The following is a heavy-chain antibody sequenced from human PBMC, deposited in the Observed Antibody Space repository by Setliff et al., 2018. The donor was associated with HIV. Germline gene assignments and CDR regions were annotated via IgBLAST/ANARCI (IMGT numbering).Heavy chain of an antibody. CDR1: GFTFSDYY. Sequence: GGSLRLSCAASGFTFSDYYMGWIRQAPGKGLEWVSYVSSSSTNFTKYADSVKGRFTISRDDSKNTVFLQLDTLRREDTAVYYCASARIPTGGTSTSLDFWGQGALVTVSS. V-gene: IGHV3-11*06. CDR3: ASARIPTGGTSTSLDF. J-gene: IGHJ4*02. CDR2: VSSSSTNFT. D-gene: IGHD1-1*01.